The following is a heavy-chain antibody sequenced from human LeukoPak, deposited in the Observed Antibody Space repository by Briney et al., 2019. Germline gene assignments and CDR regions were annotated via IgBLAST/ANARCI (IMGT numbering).Heavy chain of an antibody. Sequence: SETLSLTCTVSGGSISSYYWSWIRQPPGKGLEWIGYIYYSGSTNYNPSLKSRVTISVDTSKNQFSLKLSSVTAADTAVYYCASYCSGGSCHDNWFDPWGQGTLVTVSS. V-gene: IGHV4-59*12. CDR3: ASYCSGGSCHDNWFDP. D-gene: IGHD2-15*01. CDR2: IYYSGST. J-gene: IGHJ5*02. CDR1: GGSISSYY.